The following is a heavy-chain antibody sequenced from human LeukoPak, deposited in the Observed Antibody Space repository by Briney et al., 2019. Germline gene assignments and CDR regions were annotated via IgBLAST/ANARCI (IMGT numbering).Heavy chain of an antibody. J-gene: IGHJ4*02. D-gene: IGHD5-12*01. CDR1: GYTFTSYD. CDR2: ISAYNGDT. Sequence: ASVKVSCKASGYTFTSYDISWVRQAPGQGLEWMGWISAYNGDTYYAQKLQERVTMTTETSKRTAYMELRSLRSDVTAVYYCARVVIRYSGYDPAHLFDYWGQGTLVTVSS. V-gene: IGHV1-18*04. CDR3: ARVVIRYSGYDPAHLFDY.